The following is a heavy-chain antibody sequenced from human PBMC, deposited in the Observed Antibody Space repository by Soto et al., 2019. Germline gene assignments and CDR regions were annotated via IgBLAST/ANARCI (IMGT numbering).Heavy chain of an antibody. CDR1: GFIFENFG. D-gene: IGHD1-26*01. V-gene: IGHV3-23*01. J-gene: IGHJ5*02. Sequence: GGSLRLSCAASGFIFENFGMSWVRQAPGKGLEGISSISGSGFKKYYADSVKGRFTISRDNSKSTVYLELNNLSAEDTAVYHCAKNQGVELVPLATVDWFDPWGQGSVVTVSS. CDR3: AKNQGVELVPLATVDWFDP. CDR2: ISGSGFKK.